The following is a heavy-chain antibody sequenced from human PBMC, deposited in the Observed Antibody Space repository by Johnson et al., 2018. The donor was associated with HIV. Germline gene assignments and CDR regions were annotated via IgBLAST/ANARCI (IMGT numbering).Heavy chain of an antibody. CDR2: ISYDGSNK. Sequence: VQLVESGGGLVQPGRSLRLSCAASGFTFSSYAMHWVRQAPGKGLEWVAVISYDGSNKYYADSVKGRFTISRDNSKNTLYLQMNSLKTEDTAVYYCTTDLNNWNYVKSDAFDIWGQGTMVTVTS. J-gene: IGHJ3*02. CDR3: TTDLNNWNYVKSDAFDI. D-gene: IGHD1-7*01. V-gene: IGHV3-30*04. CDR1: GFTFSSYA.